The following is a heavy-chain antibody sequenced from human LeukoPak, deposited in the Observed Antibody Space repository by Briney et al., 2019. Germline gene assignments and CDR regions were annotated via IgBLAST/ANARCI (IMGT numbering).Heavy chain of an antibody. CDR3: AKGYYYESSGYRY. D-gene: IGHD3-22*01. V-gene: IGHV1-18*01. CDR1: GYPFSSYG. CDR2: ISPHNGNT. Sequence: ASVKVSCKASGYPFSSYGITWVRQAPGQGLEWMGWISPHNGNTNYAQKLQGRVTMTTDISTSTVYMDLRSLKFDDTAVYYCAKGYYYESSGYRYWGQGTLVTVSS. J-gene: IGHJ4*02.